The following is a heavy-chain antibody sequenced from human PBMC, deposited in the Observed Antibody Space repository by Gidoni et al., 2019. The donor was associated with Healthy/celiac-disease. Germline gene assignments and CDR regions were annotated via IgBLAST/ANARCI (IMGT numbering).Heavy chain of an antibody. D-gene: IGHD3-10*01. CDR2: IFSNDEK. V-gene: IGHV2-26*01. J-gene: IGHJ4*02. Sequence: QVTLKESGPVLVKPTETLTLTCTVSGFSLSNARMGVSWIRQPPGKALEWLAHIFSNDEKSYSTSLKSRLTISKDTSKSQVVLTMTNMDPVDTATYYCARMGATIPYHFDYWGQGTLVTVSS. CDR1: GFSLSNARMG. CDR3: ARMGATIPYHFDY.